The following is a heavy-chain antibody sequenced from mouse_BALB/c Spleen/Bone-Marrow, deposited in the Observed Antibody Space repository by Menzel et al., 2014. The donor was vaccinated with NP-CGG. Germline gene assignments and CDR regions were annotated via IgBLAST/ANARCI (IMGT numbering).Heavy chain of an antibody. CDR2: INPYNDGT. J-gene: IGHJ4*01. D-gene: IGHD2-10*02. CDR1: GYTFTSYV. CDR3: ARSPSYGNYVDY. Sequence: EVKLMESGPELVKPGASVKMSCKASGYTFTSYVMHWVKQKPGQGLEWIGYINPYNDGTKYNEKFKGKATLTSDESSSTAYMELSSLTSEDSAVYYCARSPSYGNYVDYWGQGTPVPVTS. V-gene: IGHV1-14*01.